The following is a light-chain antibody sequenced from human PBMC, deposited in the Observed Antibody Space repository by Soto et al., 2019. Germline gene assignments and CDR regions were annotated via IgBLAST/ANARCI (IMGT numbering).Light chain of an antibody. CDR2: ANT. V-gene: IGLV1-40*01. Sequence: QSVLTQPPSVSGAPGQRVTIYCTGSSSNIGALYDVHWYQQLPGTTPKLLIYANTNRPSGVPDRFSVSKSGTSASLAIAGLQAEDEADYYCQSYDSDLSGWVFGGGTKLTVL. CDR1: SSNIGALYD. J-gene: IGLJ3*02. CDR3: QSYDSDLSGWV.